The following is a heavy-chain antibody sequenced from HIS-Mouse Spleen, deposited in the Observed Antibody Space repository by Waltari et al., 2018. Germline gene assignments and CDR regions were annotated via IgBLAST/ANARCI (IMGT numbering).Heavy chain of an antibody. J-gene: IGHJ3*02. CDR2: IYYSGST. CDR3: ARVKYSNAFDI. V-gene: IGHV4-59*01. D-gene: IGHD6-6*01. Sequence: QVQLQESGPGLVKPSETLSLTCTVSGGSISSYYWSWIRQPPGNGLEWIGYIYYSGSTNYNPSLKSRVTISVDTSKNQFSLKLSSVTAADTAVYYCARVKYSNAFDIWGQGTMVTVSS. CDR1: GGSISSYY.